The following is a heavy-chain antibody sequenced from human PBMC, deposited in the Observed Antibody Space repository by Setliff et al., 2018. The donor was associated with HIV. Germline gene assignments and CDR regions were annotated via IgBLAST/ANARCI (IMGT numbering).Heavy chain of an antibody. CDR3: ARGMDYYDTSGYYQYYFDY. V-gene: IGHV1-18*01. D-gene: IGHD3-22*01. CDR1: GYIFTSYG. CDR2: ISAYNGNT. J-gene: IGHJ4*02. Sequence: GASVKVSCKASGYIFTSYGISWVRQAPGQGLEWMGWISAYNGNTNYAQKFQGRVSMTIDSSTSTAYMGLRSLRPDDTAVYFCARGMDYYDTSGYYQYYFDYWGQGTLVTVSS.